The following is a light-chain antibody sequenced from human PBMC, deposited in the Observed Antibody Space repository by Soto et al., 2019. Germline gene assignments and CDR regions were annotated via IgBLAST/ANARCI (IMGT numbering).Light chain of an antibody. V-gene: IGLV2-8*01. CDR3: SSYAGSNNLI. CDR1: SSDLGDYDY. Sequence: QSVLTQPPSASGSPGQSVTISCTGTSSDLGDYDYVSWYQQHPGKAPKLMIYEVNKRPSGVPDRFSGSKSGNTASLTVTGLRAEDEADYYCSSYAGSNNLIFGGGTQLTVL. J-gene: IGLJ2*01. CDR2: EVN.